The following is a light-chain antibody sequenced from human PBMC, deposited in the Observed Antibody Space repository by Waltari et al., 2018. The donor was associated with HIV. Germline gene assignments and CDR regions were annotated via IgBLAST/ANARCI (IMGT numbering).Light chain of an antibody. CDR3: QSFDSSLSNLVV. Sequence: QAVLTQPPSGSGAPGQRVTISCTGSSSNIGAGHGVHLYQQLPGTAPKLLIYGDTHRPSGVPDRFSGSKSGTSASLAIAGLQTEDEAVFYCQSFDSSLSNLVVFGGGTKVTVL. J-gene: IGLJ2*01. CDR2: GDT. CDR1: SSNIGAGHG. V-gene: IGLV1-40*01.